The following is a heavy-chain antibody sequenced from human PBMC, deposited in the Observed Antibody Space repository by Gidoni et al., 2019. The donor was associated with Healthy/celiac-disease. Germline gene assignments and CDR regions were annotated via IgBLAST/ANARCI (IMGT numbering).Heavy chain of an antibody. D-gene: IGHD6-19*01. Sequence: QVQLVESGGCVVQPGRSLRLSCAASGFTFRRYAMHWVRQAPGKGLEWVAVISYDGSNKYYADSVKGRFTISRDNSKNTLYLQMNSLRAEDTAVYYCASLAVAGTDALAFDIWGQGTMVTVSS. CDR1: GFTFRRYA. V-gene: IGHV3-30-3*01. CDR2: ISYDGSNK. J-gene: IGHJ3*02. CDR3: ASLAVAGTDALAFDI.